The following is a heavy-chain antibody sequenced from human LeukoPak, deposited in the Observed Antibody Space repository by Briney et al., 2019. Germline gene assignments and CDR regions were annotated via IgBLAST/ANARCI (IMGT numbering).Heavy chain of an antibody. V-gene: IGHV3-7*01. CDR3: ARDVYDSGRGAFDI. CDR1: GFPFSSYW. D-gene: IGHD3-10*01. Sequence: GGSLRLSCAASGFPFSSYWMSWVRQAPGKGLEWVANIKQDGSEKYYVDSVKGRFIISRDNAKNSLFLQMNSLRAEDTAVYYCARDVYDSGRGAFDILGQGTMVTVSS. J-gene: IGHJ3*02. CDR2: IKQDGSEK.